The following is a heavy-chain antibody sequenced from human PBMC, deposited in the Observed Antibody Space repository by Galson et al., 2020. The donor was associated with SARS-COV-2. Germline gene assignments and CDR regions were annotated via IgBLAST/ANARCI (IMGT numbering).Heavy chain of an antibody. CDR3: AKDGSDYYDSSGEIDY. V-gene: IGHV3-30*18. J-gene: IGHJ4*02. CDR2: ISYDGSNK. Sequence: TGGSLRLSCAASGFTFSSYGMHWVRQAPGKGLAWVAVISYDGSNKYYADSVKGRFTISRDNSKNTLYLQMNSLRAEDTAVYYCAKDGSDYYDSSGEIDYWGQGTLVTVSS. CDR1: GFTFSSYG. D-gene: IGHD3-22*01.